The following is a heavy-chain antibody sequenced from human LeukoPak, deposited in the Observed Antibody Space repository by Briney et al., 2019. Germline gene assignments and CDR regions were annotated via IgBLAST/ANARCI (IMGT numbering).Heavy chain of an antibody. CDR3: AKIKHDAAIAATLGAYYFDF. CDR2: ISYDGSNK. CDR1: AFTFSSYG. D-gene: IGHD2-15*01. V-gene: IGHV3-30*18. J-gene: IGHJ4*02. Sequence: GRSLRLSCAASAFTFSSYGMHWVRQAPGKGLEWVAVISYDGSNKYYADSVKGRFTISRDNSKNTLYLQMNSLRAEDTAVYYCAKIKHDAAIAATLGAYYFDFWGQGTLVIVSS.